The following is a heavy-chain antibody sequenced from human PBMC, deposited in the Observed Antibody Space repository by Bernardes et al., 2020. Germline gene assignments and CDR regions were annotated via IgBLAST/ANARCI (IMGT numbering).Heavy chain of an antibody. Sequence: GGTLRLSCAASGFTVSDSFMIWVRKAPGKGLEWVSVIYSGGNTYYADSVKGRFTISRDNSKNTVYLQMSSLRDEDTAVYYCARGYSYGSLDSWGQGTLVTVSS. V-gene: IGHV3-53*01. D-gene: IGHD5-18*01. CDR3: ARGYSYGSLDS. J-gene: IGHJ5*01. CDR2: IYSGGNT. CDR1: GFTVSDSF.